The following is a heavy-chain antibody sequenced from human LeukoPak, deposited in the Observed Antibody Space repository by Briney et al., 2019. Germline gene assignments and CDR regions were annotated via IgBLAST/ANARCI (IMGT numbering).Heavy chain of an antibody. CDR2: INPRGGST. D-gene: IGHD6-25*01. J-gene: IGHJ4*02. V-gene: IGHV1-46*01. Sequence: ASVKVSCKASGYTFTTYYMHWLRQAPGQGPEWMGIINPRGGSTDYAQKFQGRITMTSDTSTSTVYMELHSLRSDDTAVYFCARVGMAAATADFWGQGTLVTVSS. CDR3: ARVGMAAATADF. CDR1: GYTFTTYY.